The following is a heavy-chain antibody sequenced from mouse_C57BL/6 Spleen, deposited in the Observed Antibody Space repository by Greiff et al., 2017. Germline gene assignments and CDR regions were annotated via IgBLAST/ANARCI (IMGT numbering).Heavy chain of an antibody. J-gene: IGHJ4*01. CDR3: AREDGSTLYAMDY. CDR1: GYSITSGYY. Sequence: EVKLQESGPGLVKPSQSLSLTCSVTGYSITSGYYWNWIPQFPGNKLEWMGYISYDGSNNYNPSLKNRISITRDTSKNQFFLKLNSVTTEDTATYYCAREDGSTLYAMDYWGQGTSVTVSS. CDR2: ISYDGSN. D-gene: IGHD1-1*01. V-gene: IGHV3-6*01.